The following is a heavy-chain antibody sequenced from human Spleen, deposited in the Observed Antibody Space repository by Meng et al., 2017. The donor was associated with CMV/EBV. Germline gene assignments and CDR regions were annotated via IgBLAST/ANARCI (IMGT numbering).Heavy chain of an antibody. V-gene: IGHV3-15*01. D-gene: IGHD1-14*01. CDR1: GFTVSSNY. Sequence: GESLKISCAASGFTVSSNYMSWVRQAPGKGLEWVGHIRSKTNGGTTDYAAPVKGRFTISRDDSKNTLFLQMDTLKTEDTAVYYCTISPFDPWGQGTLVTVSS. J-gene: IGHJ5*02. CDR2: IRSKTNGGTT. CDR3: TISPFDP.